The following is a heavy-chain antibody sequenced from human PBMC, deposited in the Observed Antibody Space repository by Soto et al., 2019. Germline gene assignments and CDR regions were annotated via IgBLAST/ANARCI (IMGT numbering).Heavy chain of an antibody. CDR3: AREVSMVVAATDFDY. CDR2: IKQDGSEK. CDR1: GFTFSSYW. Sequence: GGSLRLSCAASGFTFSSYWMSRVRQAPGKGLEWVANIKQDGSEKYYVDSVKGRFTISRDNAKNSLYLQMNSLRAENTAVYYCAREVSMVVAATDFDYWGQGTLVTVSS. V-gene: IGHV3-7*01. D-gene: IGHD2-15*01. J-gene: IGHJ4*02.